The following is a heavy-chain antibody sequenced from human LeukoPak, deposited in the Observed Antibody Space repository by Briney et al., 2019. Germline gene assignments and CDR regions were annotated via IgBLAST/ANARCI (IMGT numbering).Heavy chain of an antibody. V-gene: IGHV3-30*02. Sequence: GGSLRLSCAASGFTFSSYGMHWVRQAPGKGLEWVAFIRYDGSNKYYADSVKGRFTISRDNSKNTLYLQMNSLRAEDTAVYYCARAYPYGSGSYRGNAFDIWGQGTMVTVSS. CDR3: ARAYPYGSGSYRGNAFDI. CDR2: IRYDGSNK. J-gene: IGHJ3*02. D-gene: IGHD3-10*01. CDR1: GFTFSSYG.